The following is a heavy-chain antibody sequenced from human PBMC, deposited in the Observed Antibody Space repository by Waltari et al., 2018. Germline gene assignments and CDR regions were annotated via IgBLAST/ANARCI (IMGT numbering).Heavy chain of an antibody. J-gene: IGHJ4*02. CDR1: GFTFSSYW. D-gene: IGHD2-15*01. Sequence: EVQLVEAGGGLVQPGGSLRLSCAASGFTFSSYWMSWVRQAPGEGREWVGKIKQDGSENSYVASVKGRFTISGDNAKNSLYLQLNSLSAADTAVYYCASIAGVVVVAATRFDYWGQGTLVTVSS. CDR2: IKQDGSEN. CDR3: ASIAGVVVVAATRFDY. V-gene: IGHV3-7*01.